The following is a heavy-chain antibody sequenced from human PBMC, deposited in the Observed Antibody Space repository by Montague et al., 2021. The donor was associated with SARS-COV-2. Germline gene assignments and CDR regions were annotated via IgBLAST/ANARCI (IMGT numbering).Heavy chain of an antibody. CDR2: IFPSGST. J-gene: IGHJ5*02. CDR3: ARLRRGTYYVSFDP. D-gene: IGHD1-26*01. Sequence: SETLSLTCTVSGGSITNYYWNWIRQPPGKGLEWIGYIFPSGSTKYNPSLKSRVTMSIDTSKNQFSLGLSSVTAADSAVYYCARLRRGTYYVSFDPWGQGTLVSVSS. V-gene: IGHV4-4*08. CDR1: GGSITNYY.